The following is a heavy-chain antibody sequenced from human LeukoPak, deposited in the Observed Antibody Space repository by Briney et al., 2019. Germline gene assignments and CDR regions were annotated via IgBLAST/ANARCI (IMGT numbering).Heavy chain of an antibody. J-gene: IGHJ4*02. D-gene: IGHD3-22*01. V-gene: IGHV1-69*05. Sequence: SVKVSCEASGGTFSSYAISWVRQAPGQGLEWMGGITPIFGTANYAQKFQGRVTITTDESTSTAYMELSSLRSEDTAVYYCARDREATYDSSGYYDYWGQGTLVTVSS. CDR1: GGTFSSYA. CDR2: ITPIFGTA. CDR3: ARDREATYDSSGYYDY.